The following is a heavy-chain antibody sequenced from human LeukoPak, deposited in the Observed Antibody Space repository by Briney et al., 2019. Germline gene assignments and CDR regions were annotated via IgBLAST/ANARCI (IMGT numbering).Heavy chain of an antibody. V-gene: IGHV3-21*01. Sequence: GGPLRLSCAASGFTFSSYSMNGVRQAPEKVLEWVSSISSSSCYIYCADSVKGRFTISRDNAKNSLYLQMNRLRAEGTAVSYCALTYYYRAGSFDYWGQGTLVTVSS. CDR2: ISSSSCYI. CDR3: ALTYYYRAGSFDY. J-gene: IGHJ4*02. D-gene: IGHD3-10*01. CDR1: GFTFSSYS.